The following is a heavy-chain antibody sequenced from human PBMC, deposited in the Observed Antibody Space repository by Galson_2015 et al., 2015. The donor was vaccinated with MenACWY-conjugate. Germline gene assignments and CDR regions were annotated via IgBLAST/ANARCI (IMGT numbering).Heavy chain of an antibody. J-gene: IGHJ4*02. D-gene: IGHD2-15*01. CDR1: DFTANRYF. CDR2: NGSGGFN. Sequence: SARLSCAVSDFTANRYFNWVRQSPGKELEWISSNGSGGFNWYSESVRGRFIVSRDTSANTLSLQMNYMSVEDTAVYFCWSDIAACSPNAGDVWGQGTPVTVSS. V-gene: IGHV3-53*01. CDR3: WSDIAACSPNAGDV.